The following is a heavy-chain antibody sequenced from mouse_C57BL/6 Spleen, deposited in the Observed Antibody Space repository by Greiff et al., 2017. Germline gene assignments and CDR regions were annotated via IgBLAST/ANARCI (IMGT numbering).Heavy chain of an antibody. CDR2: ISSGGSYT. CDR3: ARFITTVVDY. Sequence: EVQRVESGGDLVKPGGSLKLSCAASGFTFSSYGMSWVRQTPDKRLEWVATISSGGSYTYYPDSVKGRFTISRDNAKNTLYLQMSSLKSEDTAMYYCARFITTVVDYWGQGTTLTVSS. CDR1: GFTFSSYG. V-gene: IGHV5-6*01. D-gene: IGHD1-1*01. J-gene: IGHJ2*01.